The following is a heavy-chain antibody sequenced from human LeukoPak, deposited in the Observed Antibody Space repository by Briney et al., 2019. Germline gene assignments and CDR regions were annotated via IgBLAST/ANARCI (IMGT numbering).Heavy chain of an antibody. CDR1: GFTFRDYY. CDR3: AREGSSASGQDWYAFDI. J-gene: IGHJ3*02. V-gene: IGHV1-2*02. Sequence: SVKVSCKASGFTFRDYYVQWVRQVPGQGLEWVGWMYFNSGATRYAPKFQGRVTLTGDTSINTVYMELVSLGSDDTAMYYCAREGSSASGQDWYAFDIWGQEAMVTVSS. D-gene: IGHD5-12*01. CDR2: MYFNSGAT.